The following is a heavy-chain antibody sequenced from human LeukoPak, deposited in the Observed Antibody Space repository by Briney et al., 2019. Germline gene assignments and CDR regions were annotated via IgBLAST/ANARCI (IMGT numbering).Heavy chain of an antibody. CDR1: GYTFTSYD. V-gene: IGHV1-8*01. Sequence: ASVKVSCKASGYTFTSYDINWVRQATGQGLEWMGWMNPNSGNTVYAQKFQGRVTMTRNTSISTAYMELSSLRSEDTAVYYCARGGVVVTAVDAFDIWGQGTMVTVSS. J-gene: IGHJ3*02. CDR2: MNPNSGNT. D-gene: IGHD2-21*02. CDR3: ARGGVVVTAVDAFDI.